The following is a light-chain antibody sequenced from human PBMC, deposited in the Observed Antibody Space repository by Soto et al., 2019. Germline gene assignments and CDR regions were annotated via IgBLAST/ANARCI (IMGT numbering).Light chain of an antibody. CDR2: DVS. Sequence: QSALTQPTSVSGSPGQSVTISCTGTSSDVGGYNYVSWYQQHPGKAPKLMIYDVSNRPSGVPDRFSGSKSGNTASLTISGLQAEDEADYYCCSYAGGYTRLVFGRGTKLTVL. V-gene: IGLV2-11*01. CDR3: CSYAGGYTRLV. CDR1: SSDVGGYNY. J-gene: IGLJ2*01.